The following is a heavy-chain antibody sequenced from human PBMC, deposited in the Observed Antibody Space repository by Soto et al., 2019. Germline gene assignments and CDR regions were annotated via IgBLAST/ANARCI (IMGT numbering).Heavy chain of an antibody. CDR3: ARDPGSWWLPYDAFDI. V-gene: IGHV1-18*01. CDR1: GYTFTSYG. Sequence: GASVKVSCKASGYTFTSYGISWVRQAPGQGLEWMGWISGYNYKTDYAQNLLGRVTMTTDISSTTAYMELRSLRSDDTAVYYYARDPGSWWLPYDAFDIWGQGTTVTVSS. J-gene: IGHJ3*02. D-gene: IGHD2-15*01. CDR2: ISGYNYKT.